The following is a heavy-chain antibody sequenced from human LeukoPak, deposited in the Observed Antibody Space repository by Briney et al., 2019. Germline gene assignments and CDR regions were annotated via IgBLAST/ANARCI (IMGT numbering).Heavy chain of an antibody. CDR3: GAIVVVRAANLGGFGPWNTAVRGVSVDY. V-gene: IGHV3-9*01. J-gene: IGHJ4*02. Sequence: GGSLRLSCAASRFTFSDYVMHWVRHAPRQGLEWVSDISCIRGSIYYADSVKGRFTLSRDNAKKSLYLQMNSLRAEDTAVYCCGAIVVVRAANLGGFGPWNTAVRGVSVDYWGQGTLVTVSS. CDR1: RFTFSDYV. D-gene: IGHD2-2*01. CDR2: ISCIRGSI.